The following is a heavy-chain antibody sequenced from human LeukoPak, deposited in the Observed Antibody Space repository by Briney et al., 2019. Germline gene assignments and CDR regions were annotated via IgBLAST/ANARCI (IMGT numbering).Heavy chain of an antibody. CDR3: ARQRYYGSGSYSLNWFDP. D-gene: IGHD3-10*01. V-gene: IGHV4-39*01. Sequence: SETLSLTCTVSGGSISSSSYYWGWIRQPPGKGLEWIGSIYYSETTYYNPSLKSRVTISVDTSKNQFSLRLSSVTAADTAVYYCARQRYYGSGSYSLNWFDPWGQGTLVSVSS. CDR1: GGSISSSSYY. J-gene: IGHJ5*02. CDR2: IYYSETT.